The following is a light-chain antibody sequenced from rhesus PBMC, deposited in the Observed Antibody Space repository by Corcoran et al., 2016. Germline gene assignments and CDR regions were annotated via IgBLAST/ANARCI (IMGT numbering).Light chain of an antibody. CDR3: SSYAGDVLFYI. J-gene: IGLJ1*01. Sequence: QCALTQPPSGSGSAGQSVTIFCTGTSSDIGYYKSVSWYQQYPGKAPKRMIYEDNKRPSGVPDRFSGSKSGNTSSLTTSGLQTEDEADYYCSSYAGDVLFYIFGAGTRLTVL. V-gene: IGLV2-19*02. CDR2: EDN. CDR1: SSDIGYYKS.